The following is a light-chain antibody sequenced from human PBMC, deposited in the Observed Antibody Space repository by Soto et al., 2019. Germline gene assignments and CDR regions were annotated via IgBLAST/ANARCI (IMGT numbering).Light chain of an antibody. CDR3: SSYTSSSTPYV. V-gene: IGLV2-14*01. J-gene: IGLJ1*01. Sequence: QSVLTQPASVTGSPGRSITISCTGSSSDIGAYDYVSWYQQRPVKALKLMIFDVTNRPSGVSDRFSGSKSGNTASLTISGLQTEDEADYYCSSYTSSSTPYVFGTGTKVTVL. CDR2: DVT. CDR1: SSDIGAYDY.